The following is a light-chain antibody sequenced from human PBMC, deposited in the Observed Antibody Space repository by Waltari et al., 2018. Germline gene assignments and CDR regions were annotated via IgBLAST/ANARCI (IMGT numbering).Light chain of an antibody. CDR3: QQYYSFPYT. J-gene: IGKJ2*01. Sequence: DIVMTQSPDSLAVSLGERATINGTSSQSVLWDSNKKDYLAWYQQKAGQPPKLLIYWASTREYGVPDRFSGSGSGTDFTLTIASLQAEDVAVYFCQQYYSFPYTFGQGTNLEIK. CDR1: QSVLWDSNKKDY. V-gene: IGKV4-1*01. CDR2: WAS.